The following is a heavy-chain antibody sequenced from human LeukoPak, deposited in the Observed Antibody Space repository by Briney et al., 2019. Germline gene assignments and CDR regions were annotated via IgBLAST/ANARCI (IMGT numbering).Heavy chain of an antibody. D-gene: IGHD3-10*01. V-gene: IGHV3-30*03. CDR2: ISYDGSNK. J-gene: IGHJ4*02. CDR3: ATWGFYENRGIISPDIDY. Sequence: GGSLRLSCAASGFTFSSYGMHWVRQAPGKGLEWVALISYDGSNKYYANSVRGQFTVSRDNSKNMLYLQMNSLRAEDTAVCYCATWGFYENRGIISPDIDYWGQGTLVTVSS. CDR1: GFTFSSYG.